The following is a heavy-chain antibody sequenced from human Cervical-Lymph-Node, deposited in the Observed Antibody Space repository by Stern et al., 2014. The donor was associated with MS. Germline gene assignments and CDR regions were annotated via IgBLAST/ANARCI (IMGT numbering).Heavy chain of an antibody. CDR1: GYTLSAIS. V-gene: IGHV1-24*01. CDR3: ATRRWRVTYYYGMDV. J-gene: IGHJ6*02. D-gene: IGHD2-21*02. CDR2: FDPKHGET. Sequence: VQLVESGAEVKKPGASVKVSCKVSGYTLSAISMHWVRQAPGKGLEWMGGFDPKHGETLYAQKSQGRVTMAEDRSTDTAYMELSSLRSEDTSLYYCATRRWRVTYYYGMDVWGQGTTVTVSS.